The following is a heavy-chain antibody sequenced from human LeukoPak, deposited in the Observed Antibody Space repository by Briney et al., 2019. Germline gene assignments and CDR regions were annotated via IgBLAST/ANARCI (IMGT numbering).Heavy chain of an antibody. CDR1: GFTFSSYA. J-gene: IGHJ4*02. Sequence: GESLRLSCTPSGFTFSSYAMSWVRQARGKGLEWVSAISRSGGSTYYADSVKGRFTISRDNSKTTLYLQMNSLRAEDTAVYYCAKGVRARYYGSGRSYYFHYWGQGTLVTVSS. CDR3: AKGVRARYYGSGRSYYFHY. D-gene: IGHD3-10*01. V-gene: IGHV3-23*01. CDR2: ISRSGGST.